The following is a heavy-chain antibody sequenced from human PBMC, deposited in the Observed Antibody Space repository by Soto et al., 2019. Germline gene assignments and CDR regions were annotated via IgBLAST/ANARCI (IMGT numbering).Heavy chain of an antibody. CDR2: INPNSGDT. V-gene: IGHV1-2*02. CDR3: ARDARGMRGFDEMDI. J-gene: IGHJ6*02. Sequence: GASVNVSCKSSGYIFTGYHIHWGRQAPGRGLECMGWINPNSGDTEYAQNFQGRVTMTRDTSFNLVYMEMSGLMSDDTAVYYCARDARGMRGFDEMDIWGQGTTVTVSS. D-gene: IGHD3-9*01. CDR1: GYIFTGYH.